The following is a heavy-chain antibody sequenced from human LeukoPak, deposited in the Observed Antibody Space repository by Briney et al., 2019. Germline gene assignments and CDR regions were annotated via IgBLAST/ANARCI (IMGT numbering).Heavy chain of an antibody. D-gene: IGHD2-15*01. CDR1: GFTFSSYG. Sequence: GGSLRLSCAASGFTFSSYGMHWVRQAPGKGLEWVAVISYDGTNKYYADSVKGRFTISRDNSKNTLYLQMNSLRAEDTAVYYCARRTPYCSGGSCYLDYFDYWGQGTLVTVSS. V-gene: IGHV3-30*03. CDR2: ISYDGTNK. CDR3: ARRTPYCSGGSCYLDYFDY. J-gene: IGHJ4*02.